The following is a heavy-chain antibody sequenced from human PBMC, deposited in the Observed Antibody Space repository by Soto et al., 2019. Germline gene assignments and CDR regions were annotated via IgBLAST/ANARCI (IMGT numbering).Heavy chain of an antibody. J-gene: IGHJ4*02. CDR3: AKDSSSWLGGFDY. Sequence: SLRLSCAASGFTFDDYAMHWVRQAPGKGLEWVSGISWNSGSIGYADSVKGRFTISRDNAKNSLYLQMNSLRAEDTALYYCAKDSSSWLGGFDYWGQGTLVTVSS. CDR1: GFTFDDYA. D-gene: IGHD6-13*01. V-gene: IGHV3-9*01. CDR2: ISWNSGSI.